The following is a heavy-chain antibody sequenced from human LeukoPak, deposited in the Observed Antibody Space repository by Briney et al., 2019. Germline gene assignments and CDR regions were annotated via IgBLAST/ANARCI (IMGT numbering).Heavy chain of an antibody. CDR3: ARAPRAGFTFDP. CDR1: GYTFTSYD. CDR2: MNPNSGNT. J-gene: IGHJ5*02. Sequence: ASVKVSCKASGYTFTSYDINWVRQATGQGLEWMGWMNPNSGNTGYAQKFQGRVTMTRNTSISTAYMELSSLRSEDTAVYYCARAPRAGFTFDPWGQGTLVTVSS. D-gene: IGHD3-10*01. V-gene: IGHV1-8*01.